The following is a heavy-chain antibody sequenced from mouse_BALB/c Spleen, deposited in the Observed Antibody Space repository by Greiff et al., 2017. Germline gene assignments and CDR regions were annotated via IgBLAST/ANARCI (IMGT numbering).Heavy chain of an antibody. CDR2: IRNKANGYTT. J-gene: IGHJ1*01. D-gene: IGHD3-3*01. CDR1: GFTFTDYY. V-gene: IGHV7-3*02. Sequence: EVHLVESGGGLVQPGGSLRLSCATSGFTFTDYYMSWVRQPPGKALEWLGFIRNKANGYTTEYSASVKGRFTISRDNSQSILYLQMNTLRAEDSATYYCARDGGTRYFDVWGAGTTVTVSS. CDR3: ARDGGTRYFDV.